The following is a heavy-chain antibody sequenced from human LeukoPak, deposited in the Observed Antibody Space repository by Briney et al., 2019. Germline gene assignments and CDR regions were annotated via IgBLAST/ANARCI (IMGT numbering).Heavy chain of an antibody. CDR3: ARQVDTTMALPDY. D-gene: IGHD5-18*01. J-gene: IGHJ4*02. CDR1: GYTFTSYG. V-gene: IGHV1-18*01. CDR2: NSTYNYNT. Sequence: GASVKVSCKTSGYTFTSYGVSWVRQAPGQRLEWMGWNSTYNYNTNYAQKFRGRVTLTKDTSTSTVYMELRSLRSDDTAIYYCARQVDTTMALPDYWGQGTLVTVSS.